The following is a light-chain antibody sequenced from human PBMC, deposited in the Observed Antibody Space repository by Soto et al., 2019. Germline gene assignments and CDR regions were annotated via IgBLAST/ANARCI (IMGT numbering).Light chain of an antibody. CDR3: SSYAGRNSV. V-gene: IGLV2-8*01. CDR2: EVS. Sequence: QSALTQPPPASGSPGQSVTISCPGTSSDVGGYNYVSWYQQHPGKAPKLMIYEVSKRPSGVPDRFSGSKPGNTASLTVSGLQAEDEADYYCSSYAGRNSVFGTGTQVTVL. CDR1: SSDVGGYNY. J-gene: IGLJ1*01.